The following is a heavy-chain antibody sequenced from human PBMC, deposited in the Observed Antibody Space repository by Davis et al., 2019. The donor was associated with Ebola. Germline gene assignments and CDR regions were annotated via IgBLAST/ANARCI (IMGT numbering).Heavy chain of an antibody. D-gene: IGHD2-2*02. J-gene: IGHJ4*02. V-gene: IGHV1-3*01. CDR1: GYSFTTYA. CDR2: INGGNGNT. CDR3: ARDQGYQLIYF. Sequence: ASVKVSCKTSGYSFTTYATHWVRQAPGQRPEWMGWINGGNGNTRYSQTFQGRLSLTRDISASTAYMELSSLRSEDTAVYYCARDQGYQLIYFWGQGTLVTVSS.